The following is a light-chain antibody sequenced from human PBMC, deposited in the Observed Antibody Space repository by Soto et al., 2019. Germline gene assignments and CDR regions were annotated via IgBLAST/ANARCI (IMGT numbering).Light chain of an antibody. CDR3: QQTNTFPRT. J-gene: IGKJ1*01. CDR1: QSISNY. V-gene: IGKV3-11*01. CDR2: DAS. Sequence: EIGLTQSPATLSLSPGERATLSCRASQSISNYLAWFQQKPGQAPRLLIYDASNRATGIPARFSGSGSGTDFTLTISSLQPEDFATYYCQQTNTFPRTFGQGTKVEIK.